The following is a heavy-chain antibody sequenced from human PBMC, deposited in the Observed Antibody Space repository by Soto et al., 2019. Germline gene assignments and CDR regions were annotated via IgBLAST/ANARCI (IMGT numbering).Heavy chain of an antibody. CDR1: GGSISSYY. CDR2: IYYSGST. V-gene: IGHV4-59*08. CDR3: ARQRRQLEINYYYYYYMDV. Sequence: PSETLSLTCTVSGGSISSYYWSWIRQPPGKGLEWIGYIYYSGSTNYNPSLKSRVTISVDTSKNQFSLKLSSVTAADTAVYYCARQRRQLEINYYYYYYMDVWGKGTTVPSP. D-gene: IGHD6-13*01. J-gene: IGHJ6*03.